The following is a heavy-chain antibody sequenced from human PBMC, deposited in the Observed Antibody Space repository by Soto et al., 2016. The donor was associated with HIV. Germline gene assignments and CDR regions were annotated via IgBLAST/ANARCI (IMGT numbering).Heavy chain of an antibody. J-gene: IGHJ4*02. CDR2: ISWNSGSI. V-gene: IGHV3-9*03. CDR1: GFTFDDYA. D-gene: IGHD6-6*01. Sequence: EVQLVESGGGLVQPGRSLRLSCAASGFTFDDYAMHWVRQAPGKGLEWVSGISWNSGSIGYADSVKGRFTISRDNAKNSLYLQMNSLRAEDMALYYCAKGLDSSSSLGPSDYWGQGTLVTVSS. CDR3: AKGLDSSSSLGPSDY.